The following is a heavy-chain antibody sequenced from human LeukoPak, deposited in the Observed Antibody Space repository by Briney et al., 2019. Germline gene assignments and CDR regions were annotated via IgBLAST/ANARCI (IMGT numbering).Heavy chain of an antibody. J-gene: IGHJ4*02. Sequence: PSETLSLTCTVSGGSISSYYWSWLRQPPGKGLEWIGYIYYSGGTNYNPSLKSRVTILVDTSKNQFSLKLSSVTAADTAVYYCAGGSGTALDYWGQGTLVTVSS. CDR2: IYYSGGT. CDR3: AGGSGTALDY. D-gene: IGHD3-10*01. CDR1: GGSISSYY. V-gene: IGHV4-59*01.